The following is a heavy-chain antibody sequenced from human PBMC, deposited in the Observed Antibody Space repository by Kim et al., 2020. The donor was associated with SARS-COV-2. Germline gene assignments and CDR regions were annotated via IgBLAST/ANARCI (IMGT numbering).Heavy chain of an antibody. D-gene: IGHD2-15*01. Sequence: SETLSLTCTVSGGSISSSSYYWGWIRQPPGKGLEWIGSIYYSGSTYYNPSLKSRVTISVDTSKNQFSLKLSSVTAADTAVYYCARHFGRLSYCSGGSCYLAVYYFDYWGQGTLVTVSS. V-gene: IGHV4-39*01. J-gene: IGHJ4*02. CDR3: ARHFGRLSYCSGGSCYLAVYYFDY. CDR2: IYYSGST. CDR1: GGSISSSSYY.